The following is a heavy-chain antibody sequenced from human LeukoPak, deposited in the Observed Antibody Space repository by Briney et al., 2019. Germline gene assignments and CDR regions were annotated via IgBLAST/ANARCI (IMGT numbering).Heavy chain of an antibody. Sequence: ATVNVSSTSSGYTFSASYIHWVRQAPGQGLEWMAWINPDGGGTTYAQNFEGRVTVTRDTSISTAYMDLNSLKSDDTAVYYCARGLLRELKGFDPWGQGTLVTVSS. CDR2: INPDGGGT. CDR1: GYTFSASY. CDR3: ARGLLRELKGFDP. D-gene: IGHD1-7*01. V-gene: IGHV1-2*02. J-gene: IGHJ5*02.